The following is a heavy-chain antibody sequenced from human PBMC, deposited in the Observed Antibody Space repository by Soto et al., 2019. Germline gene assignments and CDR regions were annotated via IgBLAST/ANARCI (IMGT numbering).Heavy chain of an antibody. J-gene: IGHJ4*02. Sequence: ASVKVSCKASGYTFTSYYMHWVRQAPGQGLEWMGIINPSGGSTSYAQKFQGRVTMTRDTSTSTVYMELGSLRSEDTAVYYCARGFNADRSSETGYSSGWSFWGQGTLVTVSS. CDR1: GYTFTSYY. CDR2: INPSGGST. D-gene: IGHD6-19*01. CDR3: ARGFNADRSSETGYSSGWSF. V-gene: IGHV1-46*01.